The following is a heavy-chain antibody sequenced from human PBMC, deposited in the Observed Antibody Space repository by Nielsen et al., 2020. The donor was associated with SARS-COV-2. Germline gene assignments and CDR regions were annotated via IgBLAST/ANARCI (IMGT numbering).Heavy chain of an antibody. CDR2: INTNTGNP. Sequence: ASVKVSCKASGYTFTSYAMNWVRQAPGQGLEWMGWINTNTGNPTYAQGFTGRFVFSLDTSVSTAYLQISSLKAEDTAVYYCARGGSSTMGGSRSRFDPWGQGTLVTVSS. CDR1: GYTFTSYA. CDR3: ARGGSSTMGGSRSRFDP. J-gene: IGHJ5*02. D-gene: IGHD3-10*01. V-gene: IGHV7-4-1*02.